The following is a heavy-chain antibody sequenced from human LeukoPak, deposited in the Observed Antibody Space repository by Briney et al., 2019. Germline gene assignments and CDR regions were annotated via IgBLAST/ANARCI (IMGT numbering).Heavy chain of an antibody. J-gene: IGHJ4*02. V-gene: IGHV4-34*01. CDR1: GGSFSGYY. Sequence: PSETLSLTCAVYGGSFSGYYWSWIRQPPGKGLERIGEINHSGSTNYNPSLKSRVTISVDTSKNQFSLKLSSVTAADTAVYYCARGLDYCSGGSCYFDYWGQGTLVTVSS. CDR3: ARGLDYCSGGSCYFDY. CDR2: INHSGST. D-gene: IGHD2-15*01.